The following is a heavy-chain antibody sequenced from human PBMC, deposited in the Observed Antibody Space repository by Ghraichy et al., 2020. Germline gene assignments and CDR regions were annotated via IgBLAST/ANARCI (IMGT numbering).Heavy chain of an antibody. CDR1: GFTFSSYA. D-gene: IGHD3-10*01. CDR3: AKTLMVRGTGYYYGMDV. J-gene: IGHJ6*02. V-gene: IGHV3-23*01. CDR2: ISGSGGST. Sequence: GESLNISSAASGFTFSSYAMSWVRQAPGKGLEWVSAISGSGGSTYYADSVKGRFTISRDNSKNTLYLQMNSLRAEDTAVYYCAKTLMVRGTGYYYGMDVWGQGTTVTVSS.